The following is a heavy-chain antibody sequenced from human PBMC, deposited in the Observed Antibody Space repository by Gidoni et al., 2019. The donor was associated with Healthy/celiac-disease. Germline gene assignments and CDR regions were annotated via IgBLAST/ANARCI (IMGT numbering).Heavy chain of an antibody. CDR3: GVGATTWNWFDP. Sequence: QMQLVQSGPEGKKPGTSVKVSCKASGFTFTSSAMQWVRQARGQRLEWIGWIVVGSGNTNYAQKFQERVTITRDMSTSTAYMELSSLRSEDTAVYYCGVGATTWNWFDPWGQGTLVTVSS. V-gene: IGHV1-58*02. CDR2: IVVGSGNT. D-gene: IGHD1-26*01. CDR1: GFTFTSSA. J-gene: IGHJ5*02.